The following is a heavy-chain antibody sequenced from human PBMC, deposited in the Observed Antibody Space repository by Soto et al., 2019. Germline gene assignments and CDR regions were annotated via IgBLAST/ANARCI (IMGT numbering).Heavy chain of an antibody. J-gene: IGHJ4*02. CDR3: AKGRGTTMAPPFDY. V-gene: IGHV3-23*01. CDR1: GFTVSSYA. Sequence: HPGGSLRLSCAASGFTVSSYAMSWVRQAPGKGLEWVSAISGSGVSTHYADSVKGRFTISRDNSKNTLYVQMNSLRVEDTAVYYCAKGRGTTMAPPFDYWGQGTRVTVSS. CDR2: ISGSGVST. D-gene: IGHD1-1*01.